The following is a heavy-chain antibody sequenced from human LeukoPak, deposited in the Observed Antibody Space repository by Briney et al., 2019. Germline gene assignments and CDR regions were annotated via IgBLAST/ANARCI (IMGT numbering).Heavy chain of an antibody. V-gene: IGHV4-39*07. D-gene: IGHD3-10*01. CDR1: GGSISSSSYY. CDR3: ARPLPPNGSGGQSYFDF. J-gene: IGHJ4*02. CDR2: IYYSGST. Sequence: PSETLSLTCTVSGGSISSSSYYWGWIRQPPGKGLEWIGSIYYSGSTYYNPSLKSRVTISVDTSKNQFSLKLSSVTAADTAVYYCARPLPPNGSGGQSYFDFWGQGTLVTVSS.